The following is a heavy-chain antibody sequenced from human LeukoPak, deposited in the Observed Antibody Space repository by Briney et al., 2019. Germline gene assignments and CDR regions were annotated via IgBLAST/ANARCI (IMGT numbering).Heavy chain of an antibody. CDR3: AKGKAGSTAYYFDY. V-gene: IGHV3-23*01. D-gene: IGHD6-13*01. J-gene: IGHJ4*02. Sequence: GGSLRLSCAASGFTFSSYAMTWVRQAPGKGLEWVSAIGGSGRGGDTYYADSVKGRFTISRDNSRNTLYLQMSSLRAEDTAVYYCAKGKAGSTAYYFDYWGQGTLVTVSS. CDR1: GFTFSSYA. CDR2: IGGSGRGGDT.